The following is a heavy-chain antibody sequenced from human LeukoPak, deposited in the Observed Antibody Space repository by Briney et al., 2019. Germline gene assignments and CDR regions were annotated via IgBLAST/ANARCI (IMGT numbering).Heavy chain of an antibody. CDR2: IYYSGST. CDR3: ARVSYYGSGSLYFGY. Sequence: SENLSLTCTVCGGSSSSDYWSWIRQPPGKGLEWIGYIYYSGSTNYNPSLKSRVTISVDTSKNQFSLRLSSVTAADTAVYYCARVSYYGSGSLYFGYWGQGTLVTVSS. J-gene: IGHJ4*02. CDR1: GGSSSSDY. D-gene: IGHD3-10*01. V-gene: IGHV4-59*01.